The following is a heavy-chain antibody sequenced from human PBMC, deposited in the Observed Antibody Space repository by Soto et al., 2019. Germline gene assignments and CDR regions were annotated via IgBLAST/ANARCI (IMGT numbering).Heavy chain of an antibody. D-gene: IGHD5-18*01. V-gene: IGHV1-69*13. CDR2: IIPIFGTA. Sequence: SVKVSCKASGRTFSSYAVSWVRQDPGQGLEWMGGIIPIFGTANYAQKFQGRVTITADESTSTAYMELSSLRSEDTAVYYCAREPEGYSYDTNAFDIWGQGTMVTVSS. J-gene: IGHJ3*02. CDR1: GRTFSSYA. CDR3: AREPEGYSYDTNAFDI.